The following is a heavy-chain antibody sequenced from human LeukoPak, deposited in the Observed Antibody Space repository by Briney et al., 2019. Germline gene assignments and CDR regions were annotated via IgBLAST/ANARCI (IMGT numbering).Heavy chain of an antibody. CDR2: IIPIFGTA. CDR1: GGTSSSYA. CDR3: ARAPNCGGDCDY. Sequence: SVKVSCKASGGTSSSYAISWVRQAPGQGLEWMGGIIPIFGTANYAQKFQGRVTITADESTSTAYMELSSLRSEDTAVYYCARAPNCGGDCDYWGQGTLVTVSS. D-gene: IGHD2-21*01. J-gene: IGHJ4*02. V-gene: IGHV1-69*13.